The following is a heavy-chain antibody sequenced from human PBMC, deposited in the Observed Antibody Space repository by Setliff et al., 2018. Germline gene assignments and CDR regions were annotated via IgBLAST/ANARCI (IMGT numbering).Heavy chain of an antibody. D-gene: IGHD3-10*01. CDR2: INPSGGST. CDR1: GYTFTSYY. CDR3: ARAGYYGSGSYPGALDI. V-gene: IGHV1-46*01. Sequence: ASVKVSCKASGYTFTSYYMHWVRQAPGQGLERMGIINPSGGSTSYAQKFQGRVTMTRDTSTSTVYMELSSLRSEDTAVYYCARAGYYGSGSYPGALDIWGQGTMVTVSS. J-gene: IGHJ3*02.